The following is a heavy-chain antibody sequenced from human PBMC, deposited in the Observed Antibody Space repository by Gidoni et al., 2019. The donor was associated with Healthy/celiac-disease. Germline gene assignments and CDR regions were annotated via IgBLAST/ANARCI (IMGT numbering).Heavy chain of an antibody. D-gene: IGHD3-16*02. V-gene: IGHV1-69*06. CDR2: FIPIFGTA. J-gene: IGHJ6*02. Sequence: QVQLVQPGAEVTKPGSPVKVSCKVSGRTFRSYAISWGRQAPGQGLEWMGGFIPIFGTANYAQKFQGRVTITADKAPSTAYMELSSLRSEDTAVYYCARDGITFGGVIAPPYSYGMDVWGQGTTVTVSS. CDR1: GRTFRSYA. CDR3: ARDGITFGGVIAPPYSYGMDV.